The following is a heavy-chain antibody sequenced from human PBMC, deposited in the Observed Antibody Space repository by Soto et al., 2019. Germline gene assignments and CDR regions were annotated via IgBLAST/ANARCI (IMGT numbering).Heavy chain of an antibody. CDR1: GGTFSSYA. Sequence: QVQLVQSGAEVKKPGSSVKVSCKASGGTFSSYAISWVRQAPGQGLEWMGGIIPIFGTANYAQKFQGRVTIPADKSTSTAYVELSSLRSEDTAVYYCARDGRYCSSTSCYYYYGMDVWGQGTTVTVSS. D-gene: IGHD2-2*01. CDR3: ARDGRYCSSTSCYYYYGMDV. V-gene: IGHV1-69*06. CDR2: IIPIFGTA. J-gene: IGHJ6*02.